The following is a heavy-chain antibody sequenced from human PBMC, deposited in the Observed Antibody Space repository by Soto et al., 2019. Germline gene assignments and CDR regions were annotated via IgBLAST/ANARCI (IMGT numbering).Heavy chain of an antibody. CDR3: ATGSSSPGFDY. J-gene: IGHJ4*02. D-gene: IGHD6-6*01. Sequence: EVQLVESGGGLVQPGGSLRLSCAASGFTFNTYWMHWVRQAPGKGLVWVSHINSDGSSTNYADSVKGRFTISRDNAKNTLYLQMNSLGDDDSAVEYWATGSSSPGFDYWGQGTLVTVSS. CDR1: GFTFNTYW. CDR2: INSDGSST. V-gene: IGHV3-74*02.